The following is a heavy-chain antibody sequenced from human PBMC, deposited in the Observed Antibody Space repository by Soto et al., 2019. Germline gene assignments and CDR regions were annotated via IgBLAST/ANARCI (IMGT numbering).Heavy chain of an antibody. CDR2: IRSKANSYAT. V-gene: IGHV3-73*01. CDR3: TRAPLSDYVWGSYLVWFDP. CDR1: GFTFSGSA. Sequence: EVQLVESVGGLVQPGGSLKLSCAASGFTFSGSAMHWVRQASGKGLEWVGRIRSKANSYATAYAASVKGRFTISRDDSKNTAYLQMNSLKTEDTAVYYCTRAPLSDYVWGSYLVWFDPWGQGTLVTVSS. J-gene: IGHJ5*02. D-gene: IGHD3-16*02.